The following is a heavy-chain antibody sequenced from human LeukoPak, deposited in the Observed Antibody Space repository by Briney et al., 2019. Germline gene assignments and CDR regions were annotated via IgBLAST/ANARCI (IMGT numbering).Heavy chain of an antibody. Sequence: GRSLRLSCTASGFTFGDYLMSWFRQTPEKGLEWVAVISYDGVYKNYADSVKGRFTISRDDPKNTLYLQMNSLRTEDTGLYYCARDEFDGYNLGPSIYWGQGTLVTVSS. D-gene: IGHD5-24*01. CDR3: ARDEFDGYNLGPSIY. V-gene: IGHV3-30*04. J-gene: IGHJ4*02. CDR1: GFTFGDYL. CDR2: ISYDGVYK.